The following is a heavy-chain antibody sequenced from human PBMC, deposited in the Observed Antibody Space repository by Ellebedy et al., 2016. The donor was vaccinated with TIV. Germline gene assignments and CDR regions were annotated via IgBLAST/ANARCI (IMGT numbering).Heavy chain of an antibody. CDR1: GYTFTGYY. Sequence: AASVKVSCKASGYTFTGYYMHWVRQAPGQGLEWMGWINPNSSDTRYAQKVQGRVTLTRDTPISTAYMELRGLTSADTAVYYCTRVHTAWYNDYWGQGTLVTVSS. CDR3: TRVHTAWYNDY. CDR2: INPNSSDT. J-gene: IGHJ4*02. V-gene: IGHV1-2*02. D-gene: IGHD1-1*01.